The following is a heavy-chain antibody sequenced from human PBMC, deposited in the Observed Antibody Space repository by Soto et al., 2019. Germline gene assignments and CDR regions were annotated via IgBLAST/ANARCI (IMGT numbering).Heavy chain of an antibody. Sequence: GASVKVSCKASGYTFTSNSIGWVRQAPGQGLEWMGWINVYNGNTKYAQQLQGRVTLTTDTSTSTAYMELRSLRSDDTAVYYCARGNNYYDSSGYKTSFDYWGQGTLVTVSS. D-gene: IGHD3-22*01. CDR2: INVYNGNT. J-gene: IGHJ4*02. V-gene: IGHV1-18*04. CDR1: GYTFTSNS. CDR3: ARGNNYYDSSGYKTSFDY.